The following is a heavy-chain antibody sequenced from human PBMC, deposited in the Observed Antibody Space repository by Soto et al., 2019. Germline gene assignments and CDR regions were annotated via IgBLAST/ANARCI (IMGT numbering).Heavy chain of an antibody. D-gene: IGHD3-22*01. CDR1: GGTFSSYA. CDR3: ARGDSSGYYFDDAFDI. V-gene: IGHV1-2*04. J-gene: IGHJ3*02. Sequence: ASVKVSCKASGGTFSSYAISWVRQAPGQGLEWMGWINPNSGGTNYAQKFQGWVTMTRDTSISTAYMELSRLRSDDTAVYYCARGDSSGYYFDDAFDIWGQGTMVTVSS. CDR2: INPNSGGT.